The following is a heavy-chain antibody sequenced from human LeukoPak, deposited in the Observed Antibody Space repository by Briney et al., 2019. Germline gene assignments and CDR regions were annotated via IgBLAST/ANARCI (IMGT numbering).Heavy chain of an antibody. J-gene: IGHJ3*02. CDR3: GGVPYSYDSSGAFDI. D-gene: IGHD3-22*01. CDR1: GDSISGGDYY. CDR2: IASSAIT. V-gene: IGHV4-61*02. Sequence: PSETLSLTCTVSGDSISGGDYYWSWIRQPAGKGLEWIGSIASSAITNYNPSLKRRVTKTVDTSKYQFSRKLSPVTAAASAAVFCGGVPYSYDSSGAFDIWRQGTMV.